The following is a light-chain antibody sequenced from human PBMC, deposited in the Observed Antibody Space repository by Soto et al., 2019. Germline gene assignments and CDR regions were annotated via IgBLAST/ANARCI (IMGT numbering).Light chain of an antibody. Sequence: SSELSHPPSVSLAPGHTAKITCGGDKIGSKIVHWYKQRPGQAPVAVVFDATDRPSGIPDRISASRSGDTATLTISRVDAGDEADYYCQVWASTAEFFVFGSGTKVTXL. CDR1: KIGSKI. J-gene: IGLJ1*01. CDR2: DAT. CDR3: QVWASTAEFFV. V-gene: IGLV3-21*02.